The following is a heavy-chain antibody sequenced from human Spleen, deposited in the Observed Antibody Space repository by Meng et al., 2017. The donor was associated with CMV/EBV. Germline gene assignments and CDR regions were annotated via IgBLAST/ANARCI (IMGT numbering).Heavy chain of an antibody. D-gene: IGHD1-26*01. J-gene: IGHJ4*02. CDR1: GFTFSSYA. CDR2: ISGSGGCT. V-gene: IGHV3-23*01. CDR3: AKGRVGATFAYFDY. Sequence: SGFTFSSYAMSWVRQAPGKGLEWVSAISGSGGCTYYADSVKGRFTISRDNSKNTLYLQMNSLRAEDTAVYYCAKGRVGATFAYFDYWGQGTLVTVSS.